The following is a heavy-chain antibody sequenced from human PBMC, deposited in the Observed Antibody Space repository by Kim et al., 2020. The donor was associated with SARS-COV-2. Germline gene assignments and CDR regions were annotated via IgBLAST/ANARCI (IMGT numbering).Heavy chain of an antibody. CDR3: AREGRSGYYQGAFDI. Sequence: DSVKGRFTISRDNAKNPLYLQMNSLRAEDTALYYCAREGRSGYYQGAFDIWGQGTMVTVSS. V-gene: IGHV3-20*03. J-gene: IGHJ3*02. D-gene: IGHD3-22*01.